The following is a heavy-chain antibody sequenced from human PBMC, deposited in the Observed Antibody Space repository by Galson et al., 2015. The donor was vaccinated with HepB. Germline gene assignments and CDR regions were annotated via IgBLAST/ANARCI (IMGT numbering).Heavy chain of an antibody. CDR2: INAGNGNT. J-gene: IGHJ4*02. Sequence: SVKVSCKASGYTFTSYAMHWVRQAPGQRLEWMGWINAGNGNTKYSQKFQGRVTITRDTSASTAYMELSSLRSEDTAVYYCARGSGSGWLRPFDYWGQGTLVTVST. D-gene: IGHD3-10*01. CDR1: GYTFTSYA. CDR3: ARGSGSGWLRPFDY. V-gene: IGHV1-3*01.